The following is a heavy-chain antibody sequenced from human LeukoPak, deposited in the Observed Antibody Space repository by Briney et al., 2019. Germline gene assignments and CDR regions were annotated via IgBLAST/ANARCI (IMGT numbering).Heavy chain of an antibody. Sequence: GSLRLSCAASGFRFSSYTINWVRQSPGKGLEWVSSISSSSSYIYYTDSVKGRFTISRDNAKNTLYLQMNSLRAEDTAVYYCVRLSWELGDGGVTWGQGTLVTVSS. CDR3: VRLSWELGDGGVT. J-gene: IGHJ5*02. CDR2: ISSSSSYI. CDR1: GFRFSSYT. D-gene: IGHD1-26*01. V-gene: IGHV3-21*01.